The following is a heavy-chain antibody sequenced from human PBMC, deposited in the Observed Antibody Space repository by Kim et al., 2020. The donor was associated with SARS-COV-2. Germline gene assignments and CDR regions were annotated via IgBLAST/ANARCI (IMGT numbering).Heavy chain of an antibody. CDR3: ARAGGYSLGIMDY. Sequence: GGSLRLSCAASGFTFSSYGMHWVRQAPGKGLEWVAVIWYDGSNKYYADSVKGRFTISRDNSKNTLYLQMNSLRAEDTAVYYCARAGGYSLGIMDYWGQGTLVTVSS. D-gene: IGHD5-18*01. CDR2: IWYDGSNK. V-gene: IGHV3-33*01. CDR1: GFTFSSYG. J-gene: IGHJ4*02.